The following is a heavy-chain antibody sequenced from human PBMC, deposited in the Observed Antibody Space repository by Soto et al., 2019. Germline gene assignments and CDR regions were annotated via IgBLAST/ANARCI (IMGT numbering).Heavy chain of an antibody. V-gene: IGHV3-23*01. J-gene: IGHJ5*02. CDR2: ITGGGDNT. CDR1: GFTFSNNF. CDR3: TKEYYCGVISCWVLKGS. Sequence: EVQLLESGGGLVQPGGSLRLSCAASGFTFSNNFISWVRQAPGKGLEWVSAITGGGDNTYYADSVKGRSTISRDNSKNTLYQQINSVMAEDTAVYYCTKEYYCGVISCWVLKGSWGQGTLVTVSS. D-gene: IGHD2-15*01.